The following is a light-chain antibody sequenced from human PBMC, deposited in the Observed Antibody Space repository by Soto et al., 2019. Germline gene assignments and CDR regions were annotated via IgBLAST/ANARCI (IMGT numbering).Light chain of an antibody. Sequence: EIVLTQSPDTLPLSPGERVILSCRASPSVRSNHIAWYQQKPGQAPRPLMYGASIRAIGIPDRFSGSGSGTDFTLTISRLEPEDLGVYYCQQYGTSPTTFGQGTRLDIK. J-gene: IGKJ5*01. V-gene: IGKV3-20*01. CDR1: PSVRSNH. CDR3: QQYGTSPTT. CDR2: GAS.